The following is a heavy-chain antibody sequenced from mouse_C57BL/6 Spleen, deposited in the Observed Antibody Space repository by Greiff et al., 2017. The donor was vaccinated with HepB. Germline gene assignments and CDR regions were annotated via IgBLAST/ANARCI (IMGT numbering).Heavy chain of an antibody. Sequence: EVQLVESGGDLVKPGGSLKLSCAASGFTFRSYGMSWVRQTPDKRLEWVATISSGGSYTYYPDSVKGRFTISRANAKNTLYLQMRRLKSEDTAMYYCARPPVSSYSYWYFDVWGTGTTVTVSS. CDR3: ARPPVSSYSYWYFDV. CDR2: ISSGGSYT. J-gene: IGHJ1*03. CDR1: GFTFRSYG. V-gene: IGHV5-6*01. D-gene: IGHD1-1*01.